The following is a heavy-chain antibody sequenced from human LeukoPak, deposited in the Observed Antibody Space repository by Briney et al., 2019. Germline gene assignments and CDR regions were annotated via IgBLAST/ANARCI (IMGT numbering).Heavy chain of an antibody. J-gene: IGHJ4*02. V-gene: IGHV3-74*01. Sequence: PGGSLRLSCAASGFTISRYWMHWVRQAPGKGLVWVSRINSDGSSTSYADSVRGRFTISRDNAKNTVYLEINSLRAEDTAVYYCARGGLFAYYFDYWGQGTLVAVSS. CDR2: INSDGSST. CDR1: GFTISRYW. CDR3: ARGGLFAYYFDY. D-gene: IGHD3-10*02.